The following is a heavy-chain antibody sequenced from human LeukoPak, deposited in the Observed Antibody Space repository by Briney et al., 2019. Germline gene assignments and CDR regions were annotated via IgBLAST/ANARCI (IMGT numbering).Heavy chain of an antibody. V-gene: IGHV3-30*18. D-gene: IGHD4-17*01. J-gene: IGHJ4*02. Sequence: PGGSLRLSCAASGFSFISYGMHWVRQAPGKGLEWVGVISDDGRNKKYADSVKGRFTISRDNSKDTLYLQMNSLRDEDTAVYYCAKRPSDYGDYVPYFDYWGQGTLVTVSS. CDR1: GFSFISYG. CDR3: AKRPSDYGDYVPYFDY. CDR2: ISDDGRNK.